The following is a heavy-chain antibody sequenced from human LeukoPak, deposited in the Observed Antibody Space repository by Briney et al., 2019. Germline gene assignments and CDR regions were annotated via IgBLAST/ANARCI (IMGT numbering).Heavy chain of an antibody. CDR1: EFTFSSYE. D-gene: IGHD3-22*01. Sequence: GGSLRLSCAASEFTFSSYEMNWVRQAPGKGLEWVSYISGSGSTILYADSVKGRFTISRDNAKNSLYLQMNSLRAEDTAVYYCARAHYYDSSGLDFWGQGTLVTVSS. CDR3: ARAHYYDSSGLDF. CDR2: ISGSGSTI. V-gene: IGHV3-48*03. J-gene: IGHJ4*02.